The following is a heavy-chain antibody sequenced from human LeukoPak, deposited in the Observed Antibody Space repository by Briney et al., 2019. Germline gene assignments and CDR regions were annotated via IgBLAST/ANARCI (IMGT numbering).Heavy chain of an antibody. V-gene: IGHV3-33*01. CDR1: GCIFSDYG. D-gene: IGHD1-1*01. Sequence: GGSMRLSCAAAGCIFSDYGMRWVRPAPGKGLEVVALIWYRGGDKSYADFVKGRFTITRDDSKNTLHLQMNSLRDEATALYYLAREAWKLSKNASDIWGQGTMVTVSS. CDR3: AREAWKLSKNASDI. J-gene: IGHJ3*02. CDR2: IWYRGGDK.